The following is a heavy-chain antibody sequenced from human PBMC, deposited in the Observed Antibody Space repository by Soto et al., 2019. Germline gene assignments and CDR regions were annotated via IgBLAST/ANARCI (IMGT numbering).Heavy chain of an antibody. D-gene: IGHD3-16*01. CDR2: TYSGGNT. CDR3: TRGYDHVWEISGV. V-gene: IGHV3-66*01. J-gene: IGHJ4*02. CDR1: GFSVSGYF. Sequence: EVQLVESGGGLVQPGGSLRLSCAASGFSVSGYFMNWVRQAPGKGLEWVSVTYSGGNTYYADSVKGRFTISRDNFKNTLYLQMTSLRADDTAVYYCTRGYDHVWEISGVWGQGTLVIVSS.